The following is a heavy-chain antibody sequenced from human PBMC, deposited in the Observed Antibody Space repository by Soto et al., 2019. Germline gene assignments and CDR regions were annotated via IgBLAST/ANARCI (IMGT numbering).Heavy chain of an antibody. V-gene: IGHV4-59*01. CDR3: TGAYYNVSGYSLDP. Sequence: SETLSLTCTVSGGSISSGYWTWIRQPPGKGLEWIGYIYYGGSINYNPSLKSRVIISVDTAKNQFSLRLSSVSAADTAVYYCTGAYYNVSGYSLDPWGQGTSVTVSS. CDR1: GGSISSGY. D-gene: IGHD3-22*01. CDR2: IYYGGSI. J-gene: IGHJ5*02.